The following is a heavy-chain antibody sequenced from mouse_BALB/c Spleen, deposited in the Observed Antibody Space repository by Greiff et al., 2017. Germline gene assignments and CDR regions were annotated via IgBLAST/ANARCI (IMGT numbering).Heavy chain of an antibody. CDR2: ISSGSSTI. CDR3: ARKGYYGTLAWFAY. Sequence: EVQLQESGGGLVQPGGSRKLSCAASGFTFSSFGMHWVRQAPEKGLEWVAYISSGSSTIYYADTVKGRFTISRDNPKNTLFLQMTSLRSEDTAMYYCARKGYYGTLAWFAYWGQGTLVTVSA. D-gene: IGHD1-1*01. CDR1: GFTFSSFG. J-gene: IGHJ3*01. V-gene: IGHV5-17*02.